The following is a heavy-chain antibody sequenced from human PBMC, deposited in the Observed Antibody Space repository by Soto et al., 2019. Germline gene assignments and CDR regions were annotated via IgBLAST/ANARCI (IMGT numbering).Heavy chain of an antibody. D-gene: IGHD6-25*01. CDR2: IYHSGST. CDR1: SSPINSRYY. V-gene: IGHV4-38-2*02. Sequence: SETLSLTCTVSSSPINSRYYWGWIRQTPGKGLEWVASIYHSGSTHYNPSLKSRATISVDTSNNQFSLRLSSVTAADTAIYYCARNTSGRNFDSWGQATQAPVSS. CDR3: ARNTSGRNFDS. J-gene: IGHJ4*02.